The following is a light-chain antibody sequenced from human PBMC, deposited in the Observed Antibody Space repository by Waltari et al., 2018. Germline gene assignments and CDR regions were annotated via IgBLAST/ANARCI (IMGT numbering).Light chain of an antibody. CDR1: SSDIGGYDH. CDR2: DVT. V-gene: IGLV2-14*03. Sequence: QSAMTQPATVSGSPGQSITICCSGTSSDIGGYDHVSWYQQYPGIAPKLIIYDVTNRSSGVSNRFSGSKPGYTAALTISGLQAADEAHYYCTSYTRKHTWVFGGGTKVTVL. CDR3: TSYTRKHTWV. J-gene: IGLJ3*02.